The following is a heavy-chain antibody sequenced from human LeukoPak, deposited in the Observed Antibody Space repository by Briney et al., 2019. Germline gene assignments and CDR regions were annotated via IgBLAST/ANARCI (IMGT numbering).Heavy chain of an antibody. V-gene: IGHV3-30*18. J-gene: IGHJ4*02. Sequence: PGGSLRLSCAASGFTFSSYGMHWVRQAPGKGLEWVAAISYDGSNKYYADSVKGRFTISRDNSKNTLYLQMNSLRAEDTAVYYCAKDLSVSVWWLLKPGPLDYWGQGTLVTVSS. D-gene: IGHD5-12*01. CDR3: AKDLSVSVWWLLKPGPLDY. CDR2: ISYDGSNK. CDR1: GFTFSSYG.